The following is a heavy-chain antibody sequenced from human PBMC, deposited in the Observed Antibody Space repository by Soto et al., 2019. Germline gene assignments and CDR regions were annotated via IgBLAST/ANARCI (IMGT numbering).Heavy chain of an antibody. CDR3: AKDRDGGYDYGTPLYYYYGMDV. D-gene: IGHD5-12*01. J-gene: IGHJ6*02. V-gene: IGHV3-30*18. CDR2: ISYDGSNK. Sequence: QVQLVESGGGVVQPGRSLRLSCAASGFTFSSYGMHWVRQAPGKGLEWVAVISYDGSNKYYADSVKGRFTISRDNSKNTLYLQMNSLRAEDTAVYYCAKDRDGGYDYGTPLYYYYGMDVWGQGTTVTVSS. CDR1: GFTFSSYG.